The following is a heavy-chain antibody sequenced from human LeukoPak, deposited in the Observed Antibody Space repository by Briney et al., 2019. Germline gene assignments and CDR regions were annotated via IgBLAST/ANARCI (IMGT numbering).Heavy chain of an antibody. CDR3: ARDRDYYDSSGSWDH. D-gene: IGHD3-22*01. CDR2: IIPIFGTA. Sequence: SVKVSCKASGGTFSSYAISWVRQAPGQGLEWMGGIIPIFGTANYAQKFQGRVTITADESTSTAYMELSSLRSEDTAVYYCARDRDYYDSSGSWDHWGQGTLVTVSS. J-gene: IGHJ4*02. CDR1: GGTFSSYA. V-gene: IGHV1-69*13.